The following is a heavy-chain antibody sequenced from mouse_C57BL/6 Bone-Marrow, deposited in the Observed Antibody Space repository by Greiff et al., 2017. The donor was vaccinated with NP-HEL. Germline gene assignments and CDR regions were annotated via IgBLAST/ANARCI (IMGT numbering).Heavy chain of an antibody. CDR3: ARRGAQATLFDY. CDR1: GYTFTSYW. V-gene: IGHV1-59*01. Sequence: QVQLKQPGAELVRPGTSVKLSCKASGYTFTSYWMHWVKQRPGQGLEWIGVIDPSDSYTNYNQKFKGKATLTVDTSSSTAYMQLSSLTSEDSAVYYCARRGAQATLFDYWGQGTTLTVSS. D-gene: IGHD3-2*02. J-gene: IGHJ2*01. CDR2: IDPSDSYT.